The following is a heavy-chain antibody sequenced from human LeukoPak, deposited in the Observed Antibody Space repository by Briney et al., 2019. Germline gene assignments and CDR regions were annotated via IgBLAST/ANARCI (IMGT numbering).Heavy chain of an antibody. CDR3: ARGLGWQQLVRKSDWTDP. CDR2: INPTGGTT. D-gene: IGHD6-13*01. J-gene: IGHJ5*02. CDR1: GGTFSSYA. Sequence: ASVKVSCKASGGTFSSYAISWVRQAPGHGLEWMGMINPTGGTTTYAQKFQDRVTMTRDLSTTTVYMDLSSLRSDDTAVYYCARGLGWQQLVRKSDWTDPWGQGTLVTVSS. V-gene: IGHV1-46*01.